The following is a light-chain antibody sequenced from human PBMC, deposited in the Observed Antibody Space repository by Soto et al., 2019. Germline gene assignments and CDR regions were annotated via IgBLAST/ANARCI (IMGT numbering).Light chain of an antibody. Sequence: SALTQPASVSGSPGQSITISCTGTSSDVGGYDYVSWYQQHPGKAPKLMVYEVTKRPSGVSTRFSGSKSGNTASLTISGLQSEDESDYFCSSYTSSNTLVVFGGGTKVTVL. V-gene: IGLV2-14*01. CDR1: SSDVGGYDY. J-gene: IGLJ2*01. CDR3: SSYTSSNTLVV. CDR2: EVT.